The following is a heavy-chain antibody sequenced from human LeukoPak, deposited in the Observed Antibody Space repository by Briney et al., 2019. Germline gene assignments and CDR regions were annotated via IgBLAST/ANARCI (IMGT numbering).Heavy chain of an antibody. CDR2: IYPRDGST. CDR1: GYTFTSNY. D-gene: IGHD2-2*01. J-gene: IGHJ4*02. Sequence: ASVKVSCKASGYTFTSNYIHWVRQAPGQGLEWMGMIYPRDGSTSYAQKFQGRVTMTRDTSTSTVYMELSSLRSEDTAVYYCARDGCSSTSCYHTFDYWGQGTLVTVSS. CDR3: ARDGCSSTSCYHTFDY. V-gene: IGHV1-46*01.